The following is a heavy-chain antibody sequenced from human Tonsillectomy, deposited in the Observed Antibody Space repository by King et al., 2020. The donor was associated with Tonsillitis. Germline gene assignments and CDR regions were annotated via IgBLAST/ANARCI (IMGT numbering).Heavy chain of an antibody. V-gene: IGHV3-30*18. D-gene: IGHD3-3*01. CDR3: AKDVSYDFWRGYFSDSYYYGMEV. Sequence: VQLVESGGGVVQPGRSLRLSCAASGFSFSNCGMHWVRQAPGKGLEWVTVISYDGSKKYYADSVKGRFTISRDNSENTLYLQMNSLGAEDTAVYYCAKDVSYDFWRGYFSDSYYYGMEVWGQGTTVTVSS. CDR2: ISYDGSKK. CDR1: GFSFSNCG. J-gene: IGHJ6*02.